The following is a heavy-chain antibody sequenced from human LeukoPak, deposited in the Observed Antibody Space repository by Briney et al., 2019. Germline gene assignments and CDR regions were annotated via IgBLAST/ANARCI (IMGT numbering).Heavy chain of an antibody. CDR2: ISSSGSPI. CDR1: GFTFSSYS. J-gene: IGHJ2*01. V-gene: IGHV3-48*04. D-gene: IGHD1-26*01. CDR3: ARLGPRERYFDL. Sequence: SGGSLRLSCAASGFTFSSYSINWVRQAPGKGLEWVSYISSSGSPIYYADSVKGRFTISRDNAETSLYLQMNSLRAEDTAVYYCARLGPRERYFDLWGRGTLVSVSS.